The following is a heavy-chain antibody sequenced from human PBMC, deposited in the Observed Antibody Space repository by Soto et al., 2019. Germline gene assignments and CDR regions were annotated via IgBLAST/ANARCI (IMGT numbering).Heavy chain of an antibody. V-gene: IGHV3-48*02. D-gene: IGHD3-3*01. CDR3: ARIKLVEWFFIKVDAYDMDV. J-gene: IGHJ6*02. CDR1: GFSLSDYA. CDR2: ISSDSRTI. Sequence: GGSLRLSCVASGFSLSDYAVNWVRQAPGKGLEWVSFISSDSRTIYYADSVEGRFTVSRDNARNSVSLQMDSLRDEDAAVYYCARIKLVEWFFIKVDAYDMDVWGQGTPVTVSS.